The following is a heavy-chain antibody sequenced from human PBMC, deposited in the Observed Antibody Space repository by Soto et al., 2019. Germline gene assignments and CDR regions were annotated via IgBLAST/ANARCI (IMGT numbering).Heavy chain of an antibody. CDR3: TMDV. V-gene: IGHV3-15*07. CDR1: GLIFSDAW. J-gene: IGHJ6*02. Sequence: EVQLVASGGGLVKLGGSLSLSCEASGLIFSDAWMNWFRQAPGKGLEWVGQIKSKTNGETTDYAAPVKGRFTISRDDSKNTLYLQMNNLKAEDTAVYYCTMDVWGQGTTVTVSS. CDR2: IKSKTNGETT.